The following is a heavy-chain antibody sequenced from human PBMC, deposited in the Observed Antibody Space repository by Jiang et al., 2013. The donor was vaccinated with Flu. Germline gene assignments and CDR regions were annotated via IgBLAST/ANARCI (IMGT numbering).Heavy chain of an antibody. CDR2: IYYSGST. V-gene: IGHV4-39*01. D-gene: IGHD6-6*01. Sequence: LLKPSETLSLTCTVSGGSISSSSYYWGWIRQPPGKGLEWIGSIYYSGSTYYNPSLKSRVTISVDTSKNQFSLKLSSVTATDTAVYYCARLPTLVSGFFDYWGQGALVTVSS. J-gene: IGHJ4*02. CDR1: GGSISSSSYY. CDR3: ARLPTLVSGFFDY.